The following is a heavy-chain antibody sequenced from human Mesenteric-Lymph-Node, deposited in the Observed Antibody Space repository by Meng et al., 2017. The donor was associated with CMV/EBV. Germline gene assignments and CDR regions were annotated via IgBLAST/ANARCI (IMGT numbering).Heavy chain of an antibody. CDR1: GYTFSSHY. J-gene: IGHJ6*02. CDR3: ARSVTVLGVDIPRWAHNYGLDV. Sequence: ASVKVSCKPFGYTFSSHYIHWVRQAPGQGLEWMGLMNPSTGSTSYAQKFQGRIIMTRDTSTSTVYMELSSLTSEDTALYYCARSVTVLGVDIPRWAHNYGLDVWGQGTTVTVSS. D-gene: IGHD3-3*01. V-gene: IGHV1-46*01. CDR2: MNPSTGST.